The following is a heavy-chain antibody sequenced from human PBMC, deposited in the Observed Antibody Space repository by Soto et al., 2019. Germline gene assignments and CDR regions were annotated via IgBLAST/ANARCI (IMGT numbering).Heavy chain of an antibody. CDR2: ISSSSSTT. J-gene: IGHJ4*02. Sequence: GGSLRLSCAASGFTFSSYSMNWVRQAPGKGLEWVSYISSSSSTTSYPDSVEGRFFISRDNAKNTLYLQMNSLRVDDTALYYCAKKGHTSDGYDYFDYWGQGTLVTVSS. CDR1: GFTFSSYS. D-gene: IGHD6-19*01. V-gene: IGHV3-48*01. CDR3: AKKGHTSDGYDYFDY.